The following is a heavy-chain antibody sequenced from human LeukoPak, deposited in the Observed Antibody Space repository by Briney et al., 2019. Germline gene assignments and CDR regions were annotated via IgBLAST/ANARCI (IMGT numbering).Heavy chain of an antibody. CDR1: GGSISSSSYY. J-gene: IGHJ4*02. CDR2: IYYSGST. V-gene: IGHV4-39*01. D-gene: IGHD5-18*01. Sequence: KPSETLSLTCTVSGGSISSSSYYWGWIRQPPGKGLEWIGSIYYSGSTYYNPSLKSRVTISVDTSKNQFSLDLISVTAADTAVYYCARHQGYSYGFSDYWGPGTLVTVSS. CDR3: ARHQGYSYGFSDY.